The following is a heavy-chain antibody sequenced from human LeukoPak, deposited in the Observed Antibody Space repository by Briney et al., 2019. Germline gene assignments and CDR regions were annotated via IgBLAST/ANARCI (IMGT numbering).Heavy chain of an antibody. D-gene: IGHD3-3*01. CDR2: IYYSGST. V-gene: IGHV4-59*12. CDR3: ARRYDFWSGYPPPLDY. J-gene: IGHJ4*02. CDR1: GGSISSYY. Sequence: SETLSLTCTVSGGSISSYYWSWIRQPPGKGLEWIGCIYYSGSTNYNPSLKSRVTISVDTSKKQFSLKLSSVTAADTAVYYCARRYDFWSGYPPPLDYWGQGTLVTVSS.